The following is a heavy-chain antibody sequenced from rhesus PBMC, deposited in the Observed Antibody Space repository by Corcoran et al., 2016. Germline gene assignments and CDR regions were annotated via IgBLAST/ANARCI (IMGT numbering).Heavy chain of an antibody. CDR1: GGCISDSYY. CDR3: ARDGALSGGWSGNQFDV. V-gene: IGHV4S9*01. J-gene: IGHJ5-1*01. D-gene: IGHD6-37*01. Sequence: QVQLQESGTGLVKPSETLSLTCAVSGGCISDSYYWHWIRKAPGEGVEWSGNNFGNTTSTSGNPCPKVRDTISNDTSKGQCLLNMSAVHAADTALYDGARDGALSGGWSGNQFDVWGAGVLVTVSS. CDR2: NFGNTTST.